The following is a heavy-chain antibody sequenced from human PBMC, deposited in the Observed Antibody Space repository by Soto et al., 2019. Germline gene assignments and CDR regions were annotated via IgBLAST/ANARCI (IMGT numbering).Heavy chain of an antibody. D-gene: IGHD3-10*01. J-gene: IGHJ4*02. Sequence: PGGSLRLSCTTSGFTFGDYALSWVRQAPGKGLEWVGFIRRNAYGGTTDYAASVKGRFTIPRDDSKSIAYLQMNSLRTEDTALYYCTRASSSDFDFWGQGTLVTVSS. CDR2: IRRNAYGGTT. CDR3: TRASSSDFDF. CDR1: GFTFGDYA. V-gene: IGHV3-49*04.